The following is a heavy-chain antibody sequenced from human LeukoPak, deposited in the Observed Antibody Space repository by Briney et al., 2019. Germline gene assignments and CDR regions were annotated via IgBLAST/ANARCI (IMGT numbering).Heavy chain of an antibody. D-gene: IGHD6-13*01. J-gene: IGHJ4*02. CDR1: GYTFTVDY. CDR3: VRDAIAAAGTGG. V-gene: IGHV1-2*02. Sequence: ASVKVSCKASGYTFTVDYMHWVRQAPGQGLGWMGWINPKSGGTNYAQNFQGRVTMTRDTSISTAYMELSGLRSDDRAVYYCVRDAIAAAGTGGWGQGTLVTVSS. CDR2: INPKSGGT.